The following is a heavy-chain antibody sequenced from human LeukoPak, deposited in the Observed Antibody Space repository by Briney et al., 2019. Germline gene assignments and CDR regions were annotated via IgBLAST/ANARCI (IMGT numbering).Heavy chain of an antibody. D-gene: IGHD3-3*01. CDR1: GGSLSSYY. CDR2: IYYSGST. CDR3: ARHTPLNFGVAPPT. V-gene: IGHV4-59*08. J-gene: IGHJ5*02. Sequence: SETLSLTCTVSGGSLSSYYWSWIRQPPGKGLEWIGYIYYSGSTNYNPALKSRVTMSVDTSKNQFSLKLTSVTAADTAVYYCARHTPLNFGVAPPTWGQGTLVTVSS.